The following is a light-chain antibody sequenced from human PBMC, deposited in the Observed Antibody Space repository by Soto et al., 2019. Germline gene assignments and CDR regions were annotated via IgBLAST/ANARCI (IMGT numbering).Light chain of an antibody. CDR1: QNIKKY. J-gene: IGKJ4*01. CDR3: QQSFSAPLT. Sequence: DIQMTQSPSALSASVGDRVTITCRASQNIKKYLNWYRQKPGKAPDLLIYTASSLQVGFPSRFSGSGSGTDFSLTITSLQPEDSATYFCQQSFSAPLTFGRGTKVEIK. V-gene: IGKV1-39*01. CDR2: TAS.